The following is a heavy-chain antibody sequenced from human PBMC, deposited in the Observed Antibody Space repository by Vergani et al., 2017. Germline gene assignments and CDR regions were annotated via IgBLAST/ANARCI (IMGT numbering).Heavy chain of an antibody. CDR2: TWYDGNNK. CDR1: GFTFNQYG. V-gene: IGHV3-33*01. D-gene: IGHD1-14*01. J-gene: IGHJ5*02. Sequence: QVQLVESGGGVVQPGRSLRLSCAASGFTFNQYGMHCVRQAPGKGLEWVAVTWYDGNNKQYADSVKGRFTISRDNSKSTMYLQMNSLRDEDTSVYYCARDLRLLYNRFDPWGQGTLVTVSS. CDR3: ARDLRLLYNRFDP.